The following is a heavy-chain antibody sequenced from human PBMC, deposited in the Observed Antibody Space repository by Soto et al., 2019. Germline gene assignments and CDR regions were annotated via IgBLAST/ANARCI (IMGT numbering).Heavy chain of an antibody. CDR3: ARVWGGAFDI. CDR1: NASILKIY. D-gene: IGHD3-10*01. V-gene: IGHV4-59*01. Sequence: SVTLSLTRFLINASILKIYWRWFRQPQGKGLELIWYIYYSGSTNYNPSLKSRVTISVDTSKNQFSLKLSSVTAADTAVYYCARVWGGAFDIWGQGTMVT. J-gene: IGHJ3*02. CDR2: IYYSGST.